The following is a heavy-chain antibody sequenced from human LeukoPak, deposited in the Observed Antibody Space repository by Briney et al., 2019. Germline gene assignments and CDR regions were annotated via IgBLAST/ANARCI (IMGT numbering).Heavy chain of an antibody. D-gene: IGHD5-18*01. J-gene: IGHJ4*02. CDR2: ISSGGSTI. V-gene: IGHV3-48*03. CDR3: ARENGNSYGYLDY. CDR1: GFTFSSYE. Sequence: GGSLRLSCAASGFTFSSYEMNWVRQGPGKGLEWVSYISSGGSTIYYADSVKGRFTIARDNAKNSLHLQMNSLRAEDTAVYYCARENGNSYGYLDYWGQGTLVTVSS.